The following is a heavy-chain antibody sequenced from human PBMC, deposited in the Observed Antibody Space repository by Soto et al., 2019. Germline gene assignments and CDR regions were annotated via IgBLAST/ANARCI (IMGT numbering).Heavy chain of an antibody. CDR1: GSPISSYY. CDR2: IYYTGTT. D-gene: IGHD4-17*01. CDR3: ARETYGDYVGYFDP. V-gene: IGHV4-59*12. J-gene: IGHJ5*02. Sequence: PSETLSLTCTVSGSPISSYYLGWFRQSPGQGLEWVGYIYYTGTTTYSPSLKSRLTISLDASKSQLSLNLRSVSAADTAVYYCARETYGDYVGYFDPWGQGIQVTVSS.